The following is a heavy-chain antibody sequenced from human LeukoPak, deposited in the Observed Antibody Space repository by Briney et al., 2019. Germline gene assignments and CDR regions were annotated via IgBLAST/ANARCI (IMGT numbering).Heavy chain of an antibody. CDR3: ARDSTWLLDY. J-gene: IGHJ4*02. CDR2: ISTTSSNI. CDR1: GFTFTTYN. Sequence: PGGSLRLSCAASGFTFTTYNMNWVRQAPGKGLEWVSYISTTSSNIYYADSVEGRFTISRDNTKNALYLQMNSLRADDTAVYFCARDSTWLLDYWGQGTLITVSS. V-gene: IGHV3-21*04. D-gene: IGHD6-19*01.